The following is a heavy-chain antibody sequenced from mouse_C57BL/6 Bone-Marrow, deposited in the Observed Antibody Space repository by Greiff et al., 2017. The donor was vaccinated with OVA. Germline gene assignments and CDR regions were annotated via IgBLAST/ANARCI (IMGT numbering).Heavy chain of an antibody. CDR2: INPNNGGT. J-gene: IGHJ1*03. CDR3: AREDYYGSDWYFDV. Sequence: EVQLQQSGPELVKPGASVKISCKASGYTFTDYYMNWVKQSHGKSLEWIGDINPNNGGTSYNQKFKGKATLTVDKSSSTAYMELRSLTSEDSAVYYCAREDYYGSDWYFDVWGTGTTVTVSS. CDR1: GYTFTDYY. V-gene: IGHV1-26*01. D-gene: IGHD1-1*01.